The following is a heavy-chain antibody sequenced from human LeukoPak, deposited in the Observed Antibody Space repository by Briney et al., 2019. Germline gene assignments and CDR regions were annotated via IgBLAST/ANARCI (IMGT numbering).Heavy chain of an antibody. CDR1: GGSISSYH. Sequence: PSETLSLTCTVSGGSISSYHWSWIRQPPGKGLEWIGYIYYSGSTNYNPSLKSRVTISVDTSKNQFSLKLSSVTAADTAVYYCGRGAPLTVGASRAFDIWGQGTMVTVSS. CDR3: GRGAPLTVGASRAFDI. D-gene: IGHD1-26*01. V-gene: IGHV4-59*01. CDR2: IYYSGST. J-gene: IGHJ3*02.